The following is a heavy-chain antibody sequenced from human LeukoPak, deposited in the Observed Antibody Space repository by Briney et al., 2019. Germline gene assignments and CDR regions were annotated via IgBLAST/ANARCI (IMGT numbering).Heavy chain of an antibody. CDR1: GGSISSYY. D-gene: IGHD4-4*01. Sequence: SETLSLTCTVSGGSISSYYRSWIRQPAGKGLEWIGRIYTSGSTNYNPSLRSRVTISVDTSRKHFSLKLTSVTAADTAIYYCARVGGKTTINNAAFEIWGQGTMVTVSS. CDR3: ARVGGKTTINNAAFEI. CDR2: IYTSGST. V-gene: IGHV4-4*07. J-gene: IGHJ3*02.